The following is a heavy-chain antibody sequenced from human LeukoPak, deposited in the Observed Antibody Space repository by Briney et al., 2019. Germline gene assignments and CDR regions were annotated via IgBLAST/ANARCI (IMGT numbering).Heavy chain of an antibody. CDR1: GFTFSSYA. CDR2: ISGSGGST. CDR3: AKEVVTAPYYYYYMDV. V-gene: IGHV3-23*01. J-gene: IGHJ6*03. D-gene: IGHD4-23*01. Sequence: GGSLRLSCAASGFTFSSYAMSWVRQAPGKGLEWVSAISGSGGSTYYADSVKGRFTISRDNSKNTLYLQMNSLRAEDTAVYYCAKEVVTAPYYYYYMDVWGKGTTVTVSS.